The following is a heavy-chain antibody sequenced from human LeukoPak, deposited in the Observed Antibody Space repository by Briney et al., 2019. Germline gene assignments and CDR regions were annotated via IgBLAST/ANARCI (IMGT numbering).Heavy chain of an antibody. CDR2: LAYDGTNQ. D-gene: IGHD6-19*01. CDR3: ARILDSAWGELGY. V-gene: IGHV3-30*04. Sequence: GTSLTLSCAASGFTFNIYAMHWLRHAPGKGLEWVALLAYDGTNQYYADSVKGRFTISRDNSKNTLYLQMNSLRAEDTAVYYCARILDSAWGELGYWGQGTLVTVSS. CDR1: GFTFNIYA. J-gene: IGHJ4*02.